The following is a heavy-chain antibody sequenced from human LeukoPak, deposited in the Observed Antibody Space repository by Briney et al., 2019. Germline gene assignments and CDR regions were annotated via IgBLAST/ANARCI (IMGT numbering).Heavy chain of an antibody. J-gene: IGHJ6*03. CDR3: ARSGYDSSRYYYYMDV. CDR1: GGSISSYY. CDR2: IYTSGST. D-gene: IGHD5-12*01. V-gene: IGHV4-4*07. Sequence: KASETLSLTCTVSGGSISSYYWSWIRQPAGKGLEWIGRIYTSGSTNYNPSLKSRVTMSVDTSKNQFSLKLSSVTAADTAVYYCARSGYDSSRYYYYMDVWGKGTTVTVSS.